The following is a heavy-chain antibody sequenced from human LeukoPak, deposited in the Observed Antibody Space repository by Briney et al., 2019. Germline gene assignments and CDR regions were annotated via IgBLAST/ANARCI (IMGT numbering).Heavy chain of an antibody. D-gene: IGHD1-26*01. CDR2: IYYSGST. CDR3: ARDYYDYYYYYMDV. V-gene: IGHV4-59*01. Sequence: SETLSLTCTVSGGSISSYYWSWIRQPPGKGLEWIWYIYYSGSTNYNPSLKSRVTISVDTSKNQLSLKLSSVTAADTAVYYCARDYYDYYYYYMDVWGKGTTVTVSS. CDR1: GGSISSYY. J-gene: IGHJ6*03.